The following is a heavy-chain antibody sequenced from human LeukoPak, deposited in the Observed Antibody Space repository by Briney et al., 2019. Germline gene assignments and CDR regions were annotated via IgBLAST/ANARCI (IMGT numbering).Heavy chain of an antibody. J-gene: IGHJ5*02. Sequence: SVTVSCKASGYTFSSYAISWVRQAPGQGLEWMGRIIPILGIANYAQKFQGRVTITADKSTSTAYMELSSLRSEDTAVYYCARVMQQLAVNWFDPWGQGTLVTVSS. D-gene: IGHD6-13*01. CDR2: IIPILGIA. CDR1: GYTFSSYA. V-gene: IGHV1-69*04. CDR3: ARVMQQLAVNWFDP.